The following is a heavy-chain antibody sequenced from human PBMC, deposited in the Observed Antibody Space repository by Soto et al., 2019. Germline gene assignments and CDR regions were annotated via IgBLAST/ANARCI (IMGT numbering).Heavy chain of an antibody. D-gene: IGHD3-22*01. V-gene: IGHV4-59*01. CDR2: IYYSGST. J-gene: IGHJ3*02. CDR1: GGSISSYY. Sequence: SETLSLTCTVSGGSISSYYWSWIRQPPGKGLEWIGYIYYSGSTNYNPSLKSRVTISVDTSKNQFSLKLSSVTAADTAVYYCARDRERYYDSSGYYPDAFDIWGQGTMVTVSS. CDR3: ARDRERYYDSSGYYPDAFDI.